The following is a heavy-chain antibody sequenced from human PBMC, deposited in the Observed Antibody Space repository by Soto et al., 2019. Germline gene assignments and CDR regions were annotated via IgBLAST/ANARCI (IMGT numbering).Heavy chain of an antibody. D-gene: IGHD3-3*01. V-gene: IGHV1-46*01. CDR3: ASRIYDFWSGYSPYYYGMDV. J-gene: IGHJ6*02. Sequence: ASVKVSCKASGYTFTSYYMHWVRQAPGQGLEWMGIINPSGGSTSYAQKFQGRVTMTRDTSTSTAYMELSSLRSEDTAVYYCASRIYDFWSGYSPYYYGMDVWGQGTTVTVSS. CDR1: GYTFTSYY. CDR2: INPSGGST.